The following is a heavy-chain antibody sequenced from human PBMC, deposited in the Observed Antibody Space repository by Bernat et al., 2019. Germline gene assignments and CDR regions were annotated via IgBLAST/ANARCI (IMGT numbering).Heavy chain of an antibody. CDR1: GFTFSSYA. V-gene: IGHV3-30-3*01. Sequence: QVQLVESGGGVVQPGRSLRLSCAASGFTFSSYAMHWVRQAPGKGLEWVAVISYDGSNKYSADSVKGRFTISRDNSTNQLYLKMNSLRAEDTAVYYCARVSIPLYSSGWYGYFQHWGQGTLVTVSS. D-gene: IGHD6-19*01. J-gene: IGHJ1*01. CDR3: ARVSIPLYSSGWYGYFQH. CDR2: ISYDGSNK.